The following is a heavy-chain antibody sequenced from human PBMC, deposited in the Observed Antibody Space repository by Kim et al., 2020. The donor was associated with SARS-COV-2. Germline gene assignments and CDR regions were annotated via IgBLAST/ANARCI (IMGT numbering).Heavy chain of an antibody. CDR1: GGSFSGYY. J-gene: IGHJ5*02. CDR2: INHSGST. CDR3: ARGGGWEVVVVVAASGNWLDP. Sequence: SETLSLTCAVYGGSFSGYYWSWIRQPPGKGLEWIGEINHSGSTNYNPSLKSRVTISVDTSKNQFSLKLSSVTAADTAVYYCARGGGWEVVVVVAASGNWLDPWGQGTLVTVSS. V-gene: IGHV4-34*01. D-gene: IGHD2-15*01.